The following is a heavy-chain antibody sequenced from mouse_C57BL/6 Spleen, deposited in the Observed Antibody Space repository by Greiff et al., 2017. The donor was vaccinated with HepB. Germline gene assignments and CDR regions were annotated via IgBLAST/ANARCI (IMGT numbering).Heavy chain of an antibody. CDR1: GYAFSSSW. CDR3: AREGLYYGSSLGYFDV. J-gene: IGHJ1*03. D-gene: IGHD1-1*01. V-gene: IGHV1-82*01. CDR2: IYPGDGDT. Sequence: VKLMESGPELVKPGASVKISCKASGYAFSSSWMNWVKQRPGKGLEWIGRIYPGDGDTNYNGKFKGKATLTADKSSSTAYMQLSSLTSEDSAVYFCAREGLYYGSSLGYFDVWGTGTTVTVSS.